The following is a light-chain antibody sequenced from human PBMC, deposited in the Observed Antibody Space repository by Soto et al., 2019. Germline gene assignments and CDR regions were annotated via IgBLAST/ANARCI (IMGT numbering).Light chain of an antibody. CDR2: DND. CDR3: QSYDNDLSVV. J-gene: IGLJ2*01. V-gene: IGLV1-51*01. Sequence: QAVLTQPPSVSAAPGQKVTISCSGSSSNIGTNYVSWYQHLPGTAPKLLIYDNDKRPSGIPDRFSGSKSGTSATLGITGLQTGDEADYYCQSYDNDLSVVFGGGTKLTVL. CDR1: SSNIGTNY.